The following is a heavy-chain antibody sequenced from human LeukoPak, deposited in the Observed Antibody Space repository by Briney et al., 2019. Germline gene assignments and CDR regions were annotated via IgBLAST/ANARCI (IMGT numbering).Heavy chain of an antibody. Sequence: SETLSLTCTVSGGSVSSGSYYWSWIRQPPGKGLEWIGYIYYSGSTNYNPSLKSRVTISVDTSKNQFSLKLSSVTAADTAVYYCARRSWVIGYYYYYGMDVWGQGTTVTVSS. CDR3: ARRSWVIGYYYYYGMDV. J-gene: IGHJ6*02. D-gene: IGHD3-22*01. CDR2: IYYSGST. CDR1: GGSVSSGSYY. V-gene: IGHV4-61*01.